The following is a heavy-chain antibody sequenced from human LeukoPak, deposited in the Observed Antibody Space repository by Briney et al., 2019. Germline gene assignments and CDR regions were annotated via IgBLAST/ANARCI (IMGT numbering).Heavy chain of an antibody. J-gene: IGHJ4*02. Sequence: GGSLRLSCAASGFTFSSYAMSWVRQAPGEGLEWVSAISGSGGSTYYADSVKGRFTISRDNAKNSLYLQMNSLRAEDTAVYYCARDQVGSSYYWGQGTLVTASS. CDR3: ARDQVGSSYY. CDR2: ISGSGGST. CDR1: GFTFSSYA. D-gene: IGHD6-6*01. V-gene: IGHV3-23*01.